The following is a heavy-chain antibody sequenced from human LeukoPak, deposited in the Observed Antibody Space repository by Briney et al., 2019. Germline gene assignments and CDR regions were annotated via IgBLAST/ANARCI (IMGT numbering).Heavy chain of an antibody. J-gene: IGHJ4*02. CDR3: AKQGDRLVTGTEY. CDR1: GGTFSSYA. Sequence: SVKVSCKASGGTFSSYAISWVRQAPGQGLEWMGRIIPILGIANYAQEFQGRVTITADKSTSTAYMELNSLRAEDTAVYYCAKQGDRLVTGTEYWGQGTLVTVSS. CDR2: IIPILGIA. V-gene: IGHV1-69*04. D-gene: IGHD3-16*01.